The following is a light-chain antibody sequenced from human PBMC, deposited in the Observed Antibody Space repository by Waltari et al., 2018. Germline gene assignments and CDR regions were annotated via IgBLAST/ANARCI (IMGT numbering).Light chain of an antibody. CDR1: SSDVGGYNY. CDR3: CSFVGSYTWV. V-gene: IGLV2-11*01. Sequence: QSALTQPRSVSGSPGQSVTISCTGTSSDVGGYNYVSWYQQHPGKAPKFMIYDVSERPSGVPDRFSGSKSGNTASLTISGLQAEDEADYYCCSFVGSYTWVFGGGTKLTVL. J-gene: IGLJ3*02. CDR2: DVS.